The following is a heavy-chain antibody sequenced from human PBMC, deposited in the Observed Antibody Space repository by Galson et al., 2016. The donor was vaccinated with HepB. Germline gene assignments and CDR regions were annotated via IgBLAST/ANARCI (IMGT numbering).Heavy chain of an antibody. Sequence: SLRLSCAASGFSFSNSGMSWVRQAPGKGLEWVSTISHTGGSTYYADSVKGRFTISRDNSKNTLYLQMNSLRAEDTAVYYCAKVSRRDYALPYFDYWGQGTLATVSS. V-gene: IGHV3-23*01. J-gene: IGHJ4*02. CDR3: AKVSRRDYALPYFDY. CDR1: GFSFSNSG. D-gene: IGHD4/OR15-4a*01. CDR2: ISHTGGST.